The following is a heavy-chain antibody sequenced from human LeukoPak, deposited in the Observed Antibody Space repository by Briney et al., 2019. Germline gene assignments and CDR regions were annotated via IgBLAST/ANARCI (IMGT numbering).Heavy chain of an antibody. CDR2: INPNSGGT. V-gene: IGHV1-2*02. CDR1: GYTFTGYY. D-gene: IGHD2-2*02. J-gene: IGHJ5*02. Sequence: GASVKVSCKASGYTFTGYYMRWVRQAPGQGLEWMGWINPNSGGTNYAQKFQGRVTMTRDTSISTAYMELSRLRSDDTAVYYCARVTVLGYCSSTSCYSPWFDPWGQGTLVTVSS. CDR3: ARVTVLGYCSSTSCYSPWFDP.